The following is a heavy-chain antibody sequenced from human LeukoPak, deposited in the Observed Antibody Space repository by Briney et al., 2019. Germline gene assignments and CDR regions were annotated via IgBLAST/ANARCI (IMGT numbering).Heavy chain of an antibody. J-gene: IGHJ5*02. Sequence: SETLSLTCTVSGGSISSYYWSWIRQPPGKGLEWIWYIYYSGSTNYNPSLKSRVTISVDTSKNQFSLKLSSVTAADTAVYYCARRGYSGYEGAWFDPWGQGTLVTVSS. CDR1: GGSISSYY. CDR2: IYYSGST. V-gene: IGHV4-59*08. CDR3: ARRGYSGYEGAWFDP. D-gene: IGHD5-12*01.